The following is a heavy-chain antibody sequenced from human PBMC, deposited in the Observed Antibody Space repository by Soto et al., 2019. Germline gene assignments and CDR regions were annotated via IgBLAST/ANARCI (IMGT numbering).Heavy chain of an antibody. J-gene: IGHJ6*03. Sequence: EVQLLESGGGLVQPGGSLRLSCAASGFTFSSYAMSWVRQAPGKGLEWVSAISGSAATTFYADSVKGRFTVSRDNSKNTLCRQMNSLRAEDTAVYYCARGPRYCSGDSCDYYMDVWGKGTRVTGSS. CDR3: ARGPRYCSGDSCDYYMDV. V-gene: IGHV3-23*01. CDR2: ISGSAATT. D-gene: IGHD2-15*01. CDR1: GFTFSSYA.